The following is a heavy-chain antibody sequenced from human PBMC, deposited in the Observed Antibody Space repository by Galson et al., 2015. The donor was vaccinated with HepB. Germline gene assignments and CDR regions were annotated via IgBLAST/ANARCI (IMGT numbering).Heavy chain of an antibody. CDR1: GSTISDYG. V-gene: IGHV3-23*01. CDR3: AVNMKRGTSYY. Sequence: SLRLSCAAAGSTISDYGIDWVRQPPGKGLEWVSGIGSSGRTYYTDSVKGRFTISRDNSKNTVFLQMNSLRAEDTAEYFCAVNMKRGTSYYWGQGTRVTVSS. J-gene: IGHJ4*02. CDR2: IGSSGRT. D-gene: IGHD1-1*01.